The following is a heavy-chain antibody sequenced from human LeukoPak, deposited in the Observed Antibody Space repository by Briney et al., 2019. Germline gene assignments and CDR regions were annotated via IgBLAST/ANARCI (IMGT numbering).Heavy chain of an antibody. CDR3: ARDRRGSPYSGSYGDAFDI. Sequence: PSETLSLTCAAYGGSFSGYYWSWIRQPPGKGLEWIGEINHSGSTNYNPSLKSRVTISVDTSKNQFSLKLSSVTAADTAVYYCARDRRGSPYSGSYGDAFDIWGQGTMVTVSS. V-gene: IGHV4-34*01. J-gene: IGHJ3*02. D-gene: IGHD1-26*01. CDR1: GGSFSGYY. CDR2: INHSGST.